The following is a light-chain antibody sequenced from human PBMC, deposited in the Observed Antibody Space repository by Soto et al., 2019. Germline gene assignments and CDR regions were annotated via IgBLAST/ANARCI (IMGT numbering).Light chain of an antibody. CDR2: DAS. J-gene: IGKJ5*01. CDR1: QDINIY. CDR3: QQYDILPIT. V-gene: IGKV1-33*01. Sequence: DIQMTQSPSSLFGSVGDRVTSTCQATQDINIYLNWYQQKPGKAPNLLIYDASNLEIGVPSRFSGSGSGTHFTFTISSLQTEDIGTYYCQQYDILPITFGRGTRLEIK.